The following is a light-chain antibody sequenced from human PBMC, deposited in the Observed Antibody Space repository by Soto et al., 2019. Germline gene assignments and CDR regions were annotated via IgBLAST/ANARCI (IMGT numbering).Light chain of an antibody. Sequence: QSVLTQPPSVSGAPGQRVTISAPGYNSNIGAGYDVHWYQQLPGTAPKLLIYGNSNRPSGVPDRFSASKSGTSASLAITGLQAEDEADYYCQSYDSSLSGWVFGGGTKLTVL. V-gene: IGLV1-40*01. J-gene: IGLJ3*02. CDR3: QSYDSSLSGWV. CDR2: GNS. CDR1: NSNIGAGYD.